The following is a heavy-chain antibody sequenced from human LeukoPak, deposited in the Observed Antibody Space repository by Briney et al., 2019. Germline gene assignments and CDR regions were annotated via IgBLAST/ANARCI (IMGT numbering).Heavy chain of an antibody. CDR1: GYTFTSHW. CDR2: IYPGDSDT. V-gene: IGHV5-51*01. J-gene: IGHJ4*02. Sequence: GESLKISCQGSGYTFTSHWIGWVRQMPGKGLEWMGIIYPGDSDTKYSPSFRGQVTMSVDKSVSTAYLQWSSLKASDTATYYCVRLATLTTTDYWGQGTLVTVSP. D-gene: IGHD2-15*01. CDR3: VRLATLTTTDY.